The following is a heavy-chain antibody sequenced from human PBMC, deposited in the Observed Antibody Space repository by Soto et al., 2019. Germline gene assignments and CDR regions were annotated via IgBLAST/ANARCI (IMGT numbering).Heavy chain of an antibody. J-gene: IGHJ4*01. CDR1: GFTFSSLW. CDR3: ASRYLEHCFSGSWSDAFDW. CDR2: IKQDGSER. Sequence: GGSLRLSCAASGFTFSSLWMSWVRQPAGKGLEWVATIKQDGSERYYVDSVKGRFTISRDNAKNSLYLQMNSLRAEDTAVYYCASRYLEHCFSGSWSDAFDWWAQGALVTVS. D-gene: IGHD2-15*01. V-gene: IGHV3-7*05.